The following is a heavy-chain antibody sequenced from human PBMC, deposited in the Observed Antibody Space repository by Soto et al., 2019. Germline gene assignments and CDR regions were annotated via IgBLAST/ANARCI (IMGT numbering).Heavy chain of an antibody. Sequence: SETLSLTCTVSGGSISSGGYYWSWIRQHPGKGLEWIGYIYYSGSTYYNPSLKSRVTISVDTSKNQFSLKLSSVTAADTAVYYCARDQEVDGTGTEEDYYYYGMDVCGQGNTVTVSS. CDR2: IYYSGST. D-gene: IGHD6-19*01. CDR3: ARDQEVDGTGTEEDYYYYGMDV. CDR1: GGSISSGGYY. J-gene: IGHJ6*02. V-gene: IGHV4-31*03.